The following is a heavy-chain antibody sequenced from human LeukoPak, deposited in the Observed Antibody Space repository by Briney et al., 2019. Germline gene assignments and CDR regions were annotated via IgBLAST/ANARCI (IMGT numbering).Heavy chain of an antibody. J-gene: IGHJ3*02. CDR3: AREWMEAWWVTDI. D-gene: IGHD2-8*02. V-gene: IGHV3-30-3*01. CDR1: GFTFSSYA. Sequence: GGSLRLSCAASGFTFSSYAMHWVRQAPGKGLEWVAVISYDGSNKYYADSVKGRFTISRDNSKNTLYLQMNSLRAEDTAVYYCAREWMEAWWVTDIWGQGTMVTVSS. CDR2: ISYDGSNK.